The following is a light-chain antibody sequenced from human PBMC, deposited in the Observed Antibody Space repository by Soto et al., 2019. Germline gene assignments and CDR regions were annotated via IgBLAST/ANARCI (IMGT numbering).Light chain of an antibody. Sequence: EIVLTQSPATLSLSTGERATLSCRASQSVSSYLAWYQQKPGQAPWLLIYDASNRATGIPGRFRGSGSGTEFTLTLDSLQAEDFAVYYCQQFHTWPVTFCGGTKVDIK. V-gene: IGKV3-11*01. CDR1: QSVSSY. CDR2: DAS. J-gene: IGKJ4*01. CDR3: QQFHTWPVT.